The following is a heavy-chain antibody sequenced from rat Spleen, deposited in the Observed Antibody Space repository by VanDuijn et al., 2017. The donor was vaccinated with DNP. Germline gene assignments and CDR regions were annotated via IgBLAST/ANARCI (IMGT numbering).Heavy chain of an antibody. CDR2: INSADST. Sequence: EVQLQESGPGLVESSQSLSLTCSVTGYSITRNYRWNWIRKFPGNKLEWMGYINSADSTYYNPSLKRRIPITRDTSKNQFLRQVNSVTSEDTATYYCARLGWHGWFAYWGQGTLVTVSS. CDR1: GYSITRNYR. V-gene: IGHV3-3*01. CDR3: ARLGWHGWFAY. D-gene: IGHD1-11*01. J-gene: IGHJ3*01.